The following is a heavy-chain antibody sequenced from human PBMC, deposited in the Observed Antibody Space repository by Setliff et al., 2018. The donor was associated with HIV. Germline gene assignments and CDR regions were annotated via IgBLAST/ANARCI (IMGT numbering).Heavy chain of an antibody. CDR3: ATDCAVVGGTGSLDS. V-gene: IGHV3-23*01. CDR1: GFTFSTYA. J-gene: IGHJ4*02. Sequence: GGSLRLSCAASGFTFSTYAMSWVRQAPGKGLEWVSGISGWGGSTYNADSVKGRFTISRDNAKNSLYLQMNSLRVEDTAVYYCATDCAVVGGTGSLDSWGQGTLVTVSS. D-gene: IGHD1-26*01. CDR2: ISGWGGST.